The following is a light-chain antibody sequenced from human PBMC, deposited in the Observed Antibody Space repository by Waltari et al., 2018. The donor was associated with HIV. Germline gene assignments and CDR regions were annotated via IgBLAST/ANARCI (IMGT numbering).Light chain of an antibody. V-gene: IGKV3-11*01. CDR1: QYISRH. CDR2: GAS. J-gene: IGKJ4*01. CDR3: HQRRDWPPSVS. Sequence: EIVLTQSPVTLSLSPGERATLSCRASQYISRHLTRYQQKPGQAPRVLISGASNRAAGIPARFSGSGSETDVTLTITSLEPEDFAVYYCHQRRDWPPSVSFGGGTKVEIK.